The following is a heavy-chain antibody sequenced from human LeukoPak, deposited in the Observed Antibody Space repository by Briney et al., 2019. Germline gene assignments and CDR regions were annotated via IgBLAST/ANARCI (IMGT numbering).Heavy chain of an antibody. Sequence: SETLPLTCTVSGGSISSYYWSWIRQPPGKGLEWIGYIYYSGSTNYNPSLKSRVTISVDTSKNQFSLKLSSVTAADTAVYYCARGHNYDFWSGYEPNWFDPWGQGTLVTVSS. CDR2: IYYSGST. CDR3: ARGHNYDFWSGYEPNWFDP. J-gene: IGHJ5*02. V-gene: IGHV4-59*01. CDR1: GGSISSYY. D-gene: IGHD3-3*01.